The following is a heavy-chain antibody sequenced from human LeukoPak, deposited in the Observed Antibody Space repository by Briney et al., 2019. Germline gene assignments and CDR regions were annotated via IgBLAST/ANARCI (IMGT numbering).Heavy chain of an antibody. Sequence: GGSLRLSCAASGFLFSSYGTHWVRPAPGKGLVWVAVISHDGNYEYYADSVKGRFTISRDNSKNTLYLQMNSLRAEDTAVYYCAKDPGYWSSATCQPYFLSWGQGTLVTVSS. CDR1: GFLFSSYG. CDR3: AKDPGYWSSATCQPYFLS. V-gene: IGHV3-30*18. D-gene: IGHD2-2*01. CDR2: ISHDGNYE. J-gene: IGHJ4*02.